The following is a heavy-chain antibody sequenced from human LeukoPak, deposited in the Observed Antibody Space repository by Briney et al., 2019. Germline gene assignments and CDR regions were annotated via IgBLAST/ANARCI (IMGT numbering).Heavy chain of an antibody. Sequence: GGSLRLSCVASESTMDRHYMNWLRQSPRKGLEWVSSIRSSATDMFYADSVKGRFTISSDAARNAVYLQMDSLRVEDSAIYYCARALRSSRLSSTPWNYFYDYIDVWGKGTRVTVSS. D-gene: IGHD2-2*01. CDR2: IRSSATDM. CDR1: ESTMDRHY. V-gene: IGHV3-21*01. CDR3: ARALRSSRLSSTPWNYFYDYIDV. J-gene: IGHJ6*03.